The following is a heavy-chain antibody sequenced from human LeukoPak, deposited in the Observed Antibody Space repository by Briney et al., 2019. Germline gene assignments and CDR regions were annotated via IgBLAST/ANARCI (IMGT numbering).Heavy chain of an antibody. CDR1: GFTFNTYA. J-gene: IGHJ4*02. CDR3: ARRESSGWYWGY. CDR2: ISSDGSNK. V-gene: IGHV3-30-3*01. Sequence: PGRSLRLSCAASGFTFNTYAMHWVRQAPGKGLEWVAVISSDGSNKYHTDSVKGRFTISRDNSRNTLYLQMNSLRAEDTAVYYCARRESSGWYWGYWGQGTLVTVSS. D-gene: IGHD6-19*01.